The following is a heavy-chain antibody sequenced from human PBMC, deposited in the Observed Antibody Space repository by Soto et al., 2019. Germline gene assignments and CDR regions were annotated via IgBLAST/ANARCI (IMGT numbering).Heavy chain of an antibody. CDR1: GGSFSGYY. D-gene: IGHD3-16*02. V-gene: IGHV4-34*01. J-gene: IGHJ6*02. CDR2: INHSGST. CDR3: ARNRRFGMDV. Sequence: SETLSLTCAVYGGSFSGYYWSWIRQPPGKGLEWIGEINHSGSTNYNPSLKSRVTISVDTSKNQFSLKLSSVTAADTAVYYCARNRRFGMDVWGQGTTVTVSS.